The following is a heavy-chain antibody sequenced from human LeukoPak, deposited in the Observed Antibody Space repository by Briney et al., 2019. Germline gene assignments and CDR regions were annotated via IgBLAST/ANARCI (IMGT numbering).Heavy chain of an antibody. CDR1: GFTFSSYA. J-gene: IGHJ6*03. CDR3: ARRHLGAAPPYYMDV. V-gene: IGHV3-11*04. Sequence: GGSLRLSCAASGFTFSSYAMSWIRQAPGKGLEWVSYISSSGSTIYYADSVKGRFTISRDNAKNSLYLQMNSLRAEDTAVYYCARRHLGAAPPYYMDVWGKGTTVTVSS. CDR2: ISSSGSTI. D-gene: IGHD6-6*01.